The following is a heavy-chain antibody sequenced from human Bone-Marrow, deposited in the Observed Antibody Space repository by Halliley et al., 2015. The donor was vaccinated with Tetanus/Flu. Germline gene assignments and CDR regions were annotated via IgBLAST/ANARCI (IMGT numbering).Heavy chain of an antibody. V-gene: IGHV3-64*05. D-gene: IGHD1-26*01. CDR2: ITGHGDFT. Sequence: SLRLSCSVAGFTFSSYAMHWVRQAPGKGLEHVSSITGHGDFTYYADSVKDRFAISRDNSKDTLYFQMSSLRPEDTAMYYCVRDILYDSGSYIGGFDHWGQGTLVTVSS. CDR3: VRDILYDSGSYIGGFDH. CDR1: GFTFSSYA. J-gene: IGHJ4*02.